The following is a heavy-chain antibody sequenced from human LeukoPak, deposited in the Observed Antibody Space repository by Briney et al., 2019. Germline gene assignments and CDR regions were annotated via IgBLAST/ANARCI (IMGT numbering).Heavy chain of an antibody. D-gene: IGHD1-26*01. CDR3: ARGIKVGATSV. Sequence: SETLSLTCTVSGGSFSNYYWSWVRQFPGKGLEWIGCVHYSRITKYNPSLKSRVTISIDTSKNQFSLKVTSVTAADTAVYFCARGIKVGATSVWGQGTLVTVSS. V-gene: IGHV4-59*01. CDR2: VHYSRIT. CDR1: GGSFSNYY. J-gene: IGHJ4*02.